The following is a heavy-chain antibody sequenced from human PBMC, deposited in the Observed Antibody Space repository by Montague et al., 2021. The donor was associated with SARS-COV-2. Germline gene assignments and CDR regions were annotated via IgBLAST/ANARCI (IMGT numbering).Heavy chain of an antibody. CDR1: GDSDSSNSAA. J-gene: IGHJ4*02. CDR3: ALAVAGRGGYDY. Sequence: CAISGDSDSSNSAAWNWIRQSPSRGLEWLGRTYYRSKWYYEYAVSLKSRITINPDTSKNQFSLQVKSMTPEDTAVYYCALAVAGRGGYDYWGQGTLVTVSS. D-gene: IGHD6-19*01. CDR2: TYYRSKWYY. V-gene: IGHV6-1*01.